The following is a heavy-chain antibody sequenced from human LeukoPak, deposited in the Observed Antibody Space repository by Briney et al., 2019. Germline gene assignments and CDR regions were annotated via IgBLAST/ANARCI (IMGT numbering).Heavy chain of an antibody. CDR1: GGSISSSSYY. CDR3: ARTIYDFWSGPFDP. Sequence: SETLSLTCTVSGGSISSSSYYWGWIRQPPGKGLAWIGSIYYSGSTYYNPSLKSRVTISVDTSKNQFSLKLSSVTAADTAVYYCARTIYDFWSGPFDPWGQGSLVTVSS. D-gene: IGHD3-3*01. V-gene: IGHV4-39*01. J-gene: IGHJ5*02. CDR2: IYYSGST.